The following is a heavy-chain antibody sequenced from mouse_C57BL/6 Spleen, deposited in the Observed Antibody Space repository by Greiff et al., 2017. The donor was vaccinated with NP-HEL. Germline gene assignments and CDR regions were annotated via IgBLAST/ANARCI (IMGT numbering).Heavy chain of an antibody. V-gene: IGHV3-6*01. CDR3: AGYYDYDDWYFDV. J-gene: IGHJ1*03. CDR1: GYSITSGYY. Sequence: ESGPGLVKPSQSLSLTCSVTGYSITSGYYWNWIRQFPGNKLEWMGYISYDGSNNYNPSLKNRISITRDTSKNQFFLKLNSVTTEDTATYYCAGYYDYDDWYFDVWGTGTTVTVSS. CDR2: ISYDGSN. D-gene: IGHD2-4*01.